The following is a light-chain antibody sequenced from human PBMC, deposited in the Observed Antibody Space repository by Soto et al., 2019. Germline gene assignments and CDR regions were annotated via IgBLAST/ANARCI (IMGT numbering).Light chain of an antibody. J-gene: IGKJ1*01. V-gene: IGKV3-15*01. CDR3: QQYNNWPWT. Sequence: IVMTQSPATLSVSPGERATLSCRASQSVATNLVWYQQKPGQPPRLLIYGASTRATGIPARFSGSGSGTEFTLTISSLQSVDFAVYSCQQYNNWPWTFGQGTKVDI. CDR1: QSVATN. CDR2: GAS.